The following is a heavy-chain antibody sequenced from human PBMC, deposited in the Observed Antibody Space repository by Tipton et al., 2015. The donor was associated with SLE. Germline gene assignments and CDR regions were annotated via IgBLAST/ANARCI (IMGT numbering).Heavy chain of an antibody. V-gene: IGHV4-34*01. CDR3: ARERIAAAGTGAFDI. D-gene: IGHD6-13*01. Sequence: LRLSCAVYGGSFSGYYWSWIRQPPGKGLEWMGEINHSGSTNYNPSLKSRVTISVDTSKNQFSLKLSSVTAADTAVYYCARERIAAAGTGAFDIWGQGTMVTVSS. J-gene: IGHJ3*02. CDR2: INHSGST. CDR1: GGSFSGYY.